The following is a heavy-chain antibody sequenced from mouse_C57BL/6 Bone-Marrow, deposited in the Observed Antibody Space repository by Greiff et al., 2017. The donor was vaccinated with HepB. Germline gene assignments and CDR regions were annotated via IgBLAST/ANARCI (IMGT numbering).Heavy chain of an antibody. V-gene: IGHV1-50*01. CDR3: ARDDYDPPWFAY. J-gene: IGHJ3*01. CDR1: GYTFTSYW. D-gene: IGHD2-4*01. CDR2: IDPSDSYT. Sequence: QVQLQQPGAELVKPGASVKLSCKASGYTFTSYWMQWVKQRPGQGLEWIGAIDPSDSYTNYNQKFKGKAPLTVDTSSSTAYMQLSSLTSEDSAVYYCARDDYDPPWFAYWGQGTLVTVSA.